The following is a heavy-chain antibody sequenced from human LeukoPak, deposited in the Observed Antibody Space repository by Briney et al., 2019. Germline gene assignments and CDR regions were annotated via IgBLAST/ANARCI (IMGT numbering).Heavy chain of an antibody. D-gene: IGHD6-6*01. V-gene: IGHV3-23*01. CDR1: GFTFNTYA. CDR3: AKDLSIAARRAFDY. J-gene: IGHJ4*02. Sequence: GGSLRLSCAASGFTFNTYAMTWVRQAPGKGLEWVSTISGSGGSTYYADSVKGRFTISRDNSKNTLYLQMNSLRAEDTAVYYCAKDLSIAARRAFDYWGQGTLVTVSS. CDR2: ISGSGGST.